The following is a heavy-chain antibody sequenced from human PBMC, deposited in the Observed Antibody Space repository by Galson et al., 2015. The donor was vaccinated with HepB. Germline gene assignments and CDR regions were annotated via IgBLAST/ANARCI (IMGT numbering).Heavy chain of an antibody. CDR2: ISYDGSNK. J-gene: IGHJ4*02. CDR1: GFTFSSYA. Sequence: SLRLSCAASGFTFSSYAMHWVRQAPGKGLEWVAVISYDGSNKYYADSVKGRFTISRDNSKNTLYLQMNSLRAEDTAVYYCATALPLYSSGWYSYFDYWGQGTLVTVSS. V-gene: IGHV3-30-3*01. D-gene: IGHD6-19*01. CDR3: ATALPLYSSGWYSYFDY.